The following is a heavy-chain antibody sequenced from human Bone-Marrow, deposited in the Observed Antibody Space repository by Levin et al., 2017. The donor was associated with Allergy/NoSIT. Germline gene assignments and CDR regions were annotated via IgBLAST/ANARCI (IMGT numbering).Heavy chain of an antibody. V-gene: IGHV3-30*03. J-gene: IGHJ4*02. D-gene: IGHD2-15*01. CDR1: GFTFSSYG. CDR3: ATPVCSGGSCYSSYYFDY. Sequence: GGSLRLSCAASGFTFSSYGMHWVRQAPGKGLEWVAVISYDGSNKYYADSVKGRFTISRDNSKNTLYLQMNSLRAEDTAVYYCATPVCSGGSCYSSYYFDYWGQGTLVTVSS. CDR2: ISYDGSNK.